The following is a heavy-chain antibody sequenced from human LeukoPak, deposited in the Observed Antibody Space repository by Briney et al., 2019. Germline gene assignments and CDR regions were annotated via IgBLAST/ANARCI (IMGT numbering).Heavy chain of an antibody. CDR3: ASLAGPY. J-gene: IGHJ4*02. V-gene: IGHV3-48*01. CDR1: GFTFSIYS. CDR2: ISSSSSTI. Sequence: GGSLRLSCAASGFTFSIYSMSWVRQAPEKGLEWVSYISSSSSTIYYADSVKGRFTISRDNAKNSLYLQMNSLRAEDTAVYYCASLAGPYWGQGTLVTVSS.